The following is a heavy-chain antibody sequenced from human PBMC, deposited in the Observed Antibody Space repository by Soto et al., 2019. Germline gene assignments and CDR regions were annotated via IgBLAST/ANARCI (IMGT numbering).Heavy chain of an antibody. CDR3: ATHARDY. J-gene: IGHJ4*02. Sequence: EVHLVESGGGLVQPGGSLRLSCAASGFTFSSYEMNWVRQAPGKGLEWVSYISSSGSTIYYPDSVRGRFTISRDNAKNSLYLQMTSLRAEGTAVYYCATHARDYWGQGSLVTVSS. CDR1: GFTFSSYE. CDR2: ISSSGSTI. V-gene: IGHV3-48*03.